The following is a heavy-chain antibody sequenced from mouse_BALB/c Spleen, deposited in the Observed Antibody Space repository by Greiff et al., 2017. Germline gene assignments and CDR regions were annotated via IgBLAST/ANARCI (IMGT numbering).Heavy chain of an antibody. CDR1: GFTFSSYA. D-gene: IGHD2-1*01. CDR2: ISSGGST. CDR3: ARGQDGIPPFDY. V-gene: IGHV5-6-5*01. J-gene: IGHJ2*01. Sequence: EVKLVESGGGLVKPGGSLKLSCAASGFTFSSYAMSWVRQTPEKRLEWVASISSGGSTYYPDSVKGRFTISRDNARNILYLQMSSLRSEDTAMYYCARGQDGIPPFDYWGQGTTLTVSA.